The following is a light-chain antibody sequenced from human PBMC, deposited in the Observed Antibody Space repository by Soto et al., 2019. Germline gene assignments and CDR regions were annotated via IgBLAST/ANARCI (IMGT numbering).Light chain of an antibody. CDR2: DDN. J-gene: IGLJ1*01. CDR3: GSWDSSLSAYV. Sequence: VLTQRPSVSAAPGQKVTISCSGSSSNIGGNSVSWYQQLPGTAPKLLIYDDNKRPSGIPDRFSGSKSGTSATLGITGFQTGDEADYYCGSWDSSLSAYVFGNGTKVTGL. V-gene: IGLV1-51*01. CDR1: SSNIGGNS.